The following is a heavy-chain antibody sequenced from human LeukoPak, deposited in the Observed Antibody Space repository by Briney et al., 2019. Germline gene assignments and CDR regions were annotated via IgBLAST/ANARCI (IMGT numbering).Heavy chain of an antibody. J-gene: IGHJ6*03. V-gene: IGHV3-23*01. CDR3: ARDPYSGTYGDTYYYYMDV. Sequence: PGGSLRLSCAASGFTVSDNYMSWVRQAPGKGLDWVSAISGSGGSTYYADSVKGRFTISRDNSKNTLYLQMNSLRAEDTAVYYCARDPYSGTYGDTYYYYMDVWGKGTTVTISS. D-gene: IGHD1-26*01. CDR1: GFTVSDNY. CDR2: ISGSGGST.